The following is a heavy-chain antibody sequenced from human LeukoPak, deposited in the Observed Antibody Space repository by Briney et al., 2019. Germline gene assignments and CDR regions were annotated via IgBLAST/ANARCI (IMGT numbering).Heavy chain of an antibody. CDR2: ISWNRGTI. J-gene: IGHJ3*02. CDR1: GFTFDDYA. Sequence: GGSLRLSCAASGFTFDDYAMHWVRQAPGKGLEWISGISWNRGTIDYADSVKGRFTISRDNAKNSLYLQMNSLRAEDTALHYCAKAYVDTAMVDSFVIWCQGTMVTVCS. D-gene: IGHD5-18*01. V-gene: IGHV3-9*01. CDR3: AKAYVDTAMVDSFVI.